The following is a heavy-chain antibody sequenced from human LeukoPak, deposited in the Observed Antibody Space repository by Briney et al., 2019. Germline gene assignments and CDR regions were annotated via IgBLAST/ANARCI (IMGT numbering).Heavy chain of an antibody. J-gene: IGHJ5*02. CDR2: IYYSGST. Sequence: SETLSLTCTVSGGSISSSTHYWGWIRQPPGKGLEWIGSIYYSGSTFYNPSLKSRVTISVDTSKNQFSLKLSSVTAADTAVYYCARQAGYSSGWYVVNWFDPWGQGTLVTVSS. D-gene: IGHD6-19*01. V-gene: IGHV4-39*07. CDR3: ARQAGYSSGWYVVNWFDP. CDR1: GGSISSSTHY.